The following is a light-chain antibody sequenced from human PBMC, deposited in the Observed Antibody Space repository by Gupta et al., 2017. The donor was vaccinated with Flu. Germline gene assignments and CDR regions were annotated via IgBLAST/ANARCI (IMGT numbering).Light chain of an antibody. CDR1: SSDVGVYDY. CDR2: GVS. Sequence: QSALTQPASVSGSPGQSVTISCTGTSSDVGVYDYVSWYQQYPGKAPKLMIYGVSHRPSGVSYRFSGSKSGNTASLTISGLQAEDEADYYCKSFASNIAYVFGTGTRVTVL. CDR3: KSFASNIAYV. V-gene: IGLV2-14*03. J-gene: IGLJ1*01.